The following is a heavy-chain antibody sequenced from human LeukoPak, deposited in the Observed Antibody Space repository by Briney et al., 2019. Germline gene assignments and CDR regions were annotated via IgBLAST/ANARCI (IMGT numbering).Heavy chain of an antibody. Sequence: PSETLSLTCTVSGGSISSYYWSWIRRPPGKGLEWIGYIYYSGSTNYNPSLKSRVTISVDTSKNQFSLKLSSVTAADTAVYYCARHGTVVTLWCFDLWGRGTLVTVSS. CDR1: GGSISSYY. CDR2: IYYSGST. D-gene: IGHD4-23*01. J-gene: IGHJ2*01. V-gene: IGHV4-59*08. CDR3: ARHGTVVTLWCFDL.